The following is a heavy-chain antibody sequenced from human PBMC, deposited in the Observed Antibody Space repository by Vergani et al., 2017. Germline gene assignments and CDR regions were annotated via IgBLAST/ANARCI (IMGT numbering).Heavy chain of an antibody. D-gene: IGHD1-7*01. J-gene: IGHJ6*03. Sequence: QVQLQESGPGLVKPSETLSLTCTVSGGSISSYYWSWIRQPPGKGLEWIGYIYYSGSTNYNPSLKSRVTISVDTSKNQFSLKLSSVTAADTAVYYCARATLTGTILYYYYYMDFWGKGTTVTVSS. CDR2: IYYSGST. CDR1: GGSISSYY. V-gene: IGHV4-59*01. CDR3: ARATLTGTILYYYYYMDF.